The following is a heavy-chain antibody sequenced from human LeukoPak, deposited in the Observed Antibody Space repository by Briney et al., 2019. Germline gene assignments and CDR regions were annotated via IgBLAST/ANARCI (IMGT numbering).Heavy chain of an antibody. Sequence: SETLSLTCSVSGASISSYYWSWFRHPPGKGRAWNGYIYDSGSTNYNPSLKSRVTISVDTSKNQFSLKLTSVTAADTAVYYCARVLLSFSRHFDYWGQGTLVTVSS. V-gene: IGHV4-59*01. CDR3: ARVLLSFSRHFDY. CDR2: IYDSGST. J-gene: IGHJ4*02. CDR1: GASISSYY. D-gene: IGHD2/OR15-2a*01.